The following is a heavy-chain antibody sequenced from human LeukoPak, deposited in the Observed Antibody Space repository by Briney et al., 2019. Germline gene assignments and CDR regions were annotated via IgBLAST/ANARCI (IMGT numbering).Heavy chain of an antibody. CDR2: ISSSSTYI. J-gene: IGHJ4*02. CDR1: GFTFTSYS. CDR3: ARGAASGTVDY. Sequence: PGGSLRLSCAASGFTFTSYSMNWVRQAPGKGLEWASSISSSSTYIYYADSLKGRFTISRDNAKNSLSLQMNSLRAEDTAVYYCARGAASGTVDYWGQGTLVTVSP. D-gene: IGHD2-15*01. V-gene: IGHV3-21*01.